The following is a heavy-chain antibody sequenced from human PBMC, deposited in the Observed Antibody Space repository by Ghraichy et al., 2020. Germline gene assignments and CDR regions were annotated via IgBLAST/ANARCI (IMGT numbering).Heavy chain of an antibody. J-gene: IGHJ5*02. V-gene: IGHV4-34*01. CDR3: VRGIDNWEGFDP. D-gene: IGHD1-1*01. CDR2: INHSGST. CDR1: GGSFSGYY. Sequence: GSLRLSCAVYGGSFSGYYWTWIRQPPGKGLEWIGEINHSGSTKYNPSLKSRVTISIDTSKNQFSLKLTSVTAADTAVYHCVRGIDNWEGFDPWGQGTLVTVS.